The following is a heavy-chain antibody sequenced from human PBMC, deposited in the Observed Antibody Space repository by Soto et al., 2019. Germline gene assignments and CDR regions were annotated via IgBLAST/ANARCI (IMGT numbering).Heavy chain of an antibody. CDR2: IFYAGAI. CDR3: AKYTGYESLFYFDS. V-gene: IGHV4-59*01. Sequence: SETLSLTCIVSGGSISSDYWGWIRQPPGKGLGWIGYIFYAGAINYNPSLKSRVTISIDASEKQFSLNLTSVTAADTAFYYCAKYTGYESLFYFDSWGRGLQVTVSS. D-gene: IGHD5-12*01. J-gene: IGHJ4*01. CDR1: GGSISSDY.